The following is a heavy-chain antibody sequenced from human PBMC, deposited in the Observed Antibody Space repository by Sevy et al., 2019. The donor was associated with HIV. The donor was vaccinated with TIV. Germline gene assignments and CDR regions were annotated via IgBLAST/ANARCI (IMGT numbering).Heavy chain of an antibody. CDR1: GYTLTEFS. CDR3: ATTRDYYENSGSPFDY. Sequence: ASVKVSCKVSGYTLTEFSMHWVRQAPGKGLEWMATFDPEDDERIYAQKFQGRVTMTEDTSTDTAYMELSSLRPEDTAVYYCATTRDYYENSGSPFDYWGQGSLVTVSS. V-gene: IGHV1-24*01. CDR2: FDPEDDER. D-gene: IGHD3-22*01. J-gene: IGHJ4*02.